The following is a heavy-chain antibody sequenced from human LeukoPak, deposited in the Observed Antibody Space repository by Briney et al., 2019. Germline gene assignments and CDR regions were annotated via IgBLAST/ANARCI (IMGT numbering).Heavy chain of an antibody. CDR2: ISWNSGSI. D-gene: IGHD3-10*01. Sequence: GGSLRLSCAASGFTLDDYAMHWVRQAPGKGLEWVSGISWNSGSIGYADSVKGRFTISRDNAKNSLYLQMNSLRAEDTALYYCAKDMVRGVITWDAFDIWGQGTMVTVSS. V-gene: IGHV3-9*01. CDR1: GFTLDDYA. J-gene: IGHJ3*02. CDR3: AKDMVRGVITWDAFDI.